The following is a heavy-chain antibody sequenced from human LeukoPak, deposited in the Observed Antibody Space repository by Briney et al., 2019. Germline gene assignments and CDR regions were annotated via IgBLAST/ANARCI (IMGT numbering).Heavy chain of an antibody. V-gene: IGHV4-59*01. CDR3: ARDSSGWYEGFDY. CDR2: IYYSGST. Sequence: SETLSLTCTVSGGSISSYYWSWIRQPPGKGLEWIGYIYYSGSTNYNPSLKSRVTISVDTSKNQFSPKLSSATAADTAVYYCARDSSGWYEGFDYWGQGTLVTVSS. D-gene: IGHD6-19*01. J-gene: IGHJ4*02. CDR1: GGSISSYY.